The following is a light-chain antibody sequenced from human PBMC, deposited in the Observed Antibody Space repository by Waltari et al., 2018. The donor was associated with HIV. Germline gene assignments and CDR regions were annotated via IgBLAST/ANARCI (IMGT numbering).Light chain of an antibody. CDR3: ESADNSGTYWV. J-gene: IGLJ3*02. V-gene: IGLV3-25*03. Sequence: SYELTQPPSVSVSPGQTAKITCPGDALPNQSAPWYQQKPGQAPLLVIYKDTQRPSGIPERFSGSHSGTTVTLIISGVQAEDEADYYCESADNSGTYWVFGGGTKLSVL. CDR1: ALPNQS. CDR2: KDT.